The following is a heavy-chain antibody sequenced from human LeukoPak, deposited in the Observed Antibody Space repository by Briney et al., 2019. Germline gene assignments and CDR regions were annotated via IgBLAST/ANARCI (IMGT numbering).Heavy chain of an antibody. J-gene: IGHJ4*02. CDR2: IYYSGST. CDR3: ARGTTATYYFDY. CDR1: GGSISSYY. Sequence: SETLSLTCTVSGGSISSYYWSWIRQPPGKGLEWIGYIYYSGSTNYNPSLKSRVTISVDTSKNQFSLKLSSVTAADTAVYYCARGTTATYYFDYWGQGTLVTVSS. V-gene: IGHV4-59*08. D-gene: IGHD2-2*01.